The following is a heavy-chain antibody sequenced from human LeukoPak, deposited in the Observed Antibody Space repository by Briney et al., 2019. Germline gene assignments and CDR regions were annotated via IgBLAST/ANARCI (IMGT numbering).Heavy chain of an antibody. CDR2: IYHSGST. CDR1: GYSISSGYY. CDR3: ARLDEQLVSVQH. V-gene: IGHV4-38-2*01. J-gene: IGHJ1*01. Sequence: SETLSLTCAVSGYSISSGYYWGWIRQPPGKGLEWIGSIYHSGSTYYNPSLKSRVTISVDTSKNQFSLKLSSVTAADTAVYYCARLDEQLVSVQHWGQGTLVTVSS. D-gene: IGHD6-6*01.